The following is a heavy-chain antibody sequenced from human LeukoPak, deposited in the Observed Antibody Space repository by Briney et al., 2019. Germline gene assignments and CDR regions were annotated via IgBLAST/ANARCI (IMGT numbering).Heavy chain of an antibody. CDR3: ASTRSSDFDY. Sequence: GRALRLSCAASGFTFSSHGMHWVRQAPGKGLEWVGVISFDGGNQYYADSVKGRFTISRDNSKNTLYLQLNSLRAQDTAVYYCASTRSSDFDYWGQGTLVTVSS. D-gene: IGHD6-6*01. J-gene: IGHJ4*02. CDR1: GFTFSSHG. CDR2: ISFDGGNQ. V-gene: IGHV3-30*03.